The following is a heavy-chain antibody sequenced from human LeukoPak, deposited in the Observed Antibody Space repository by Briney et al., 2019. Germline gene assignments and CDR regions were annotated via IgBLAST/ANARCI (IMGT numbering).Heavy chain of an antibody. CDR1: GFTVRSNY. D-gene: IGHD1/OR15-1a*01. CDR3: ARVSGLNNFDS. J-gene: IGHJ4*02. CDR2: IYTGGDT. V-gene: IGHV3-66*01. Sequence: PGGSLRLSCAASGFTVRSNYMSWVRQAPGKGLEWVSVIYTGGDTYYADSVKGRFTISRDNSENTLDLQMNSLRAEDTAVYYCARVSGLNNFDSWGQGTLVTVSS.